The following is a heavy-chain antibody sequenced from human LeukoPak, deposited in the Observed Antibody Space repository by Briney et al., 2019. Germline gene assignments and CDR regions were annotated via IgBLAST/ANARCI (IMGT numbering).Heavy chain of an antibody. CDR3: AKEQQLGRYEHIDY. CDR1: GFTFSSYA. Sequence: GGSLRLSCAASGFTFSSYAMSWVRQAPGKGLEWVSAISGSGSSTYYADSVKGRFTISRDNSKNTLYLQIHSLRAEDTAVYYCAKEQQLGRYEHIDYWGQGTLVTVSS. J-gene: IGHJ4*02. D-gene: IGHD6-13*01. CDR2: ISGSGSST. V-gene: IGHV3-23*01.